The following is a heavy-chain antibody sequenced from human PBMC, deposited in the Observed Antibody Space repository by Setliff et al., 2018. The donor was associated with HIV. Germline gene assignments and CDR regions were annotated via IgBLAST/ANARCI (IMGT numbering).Heavy chain of an antibody. CDR2: IYSSGST. CDR3: ARDGRHDRNRWYVTHQYFKY. V-gene: IGHV4-39*07. Sequence: SETLSLTCTVSGGSSSSRSYYWGWIRQPPGKGLEWIGSIYSSGSTYYNPSLKSRVTISVDTSKKQFSLRLSSVTAADTAEYYCARDGRHDRNRWYVTHQYFKYWGQGTLVTVSS. CDR1: GGSSSSRSYY. D-gene: IGHD2-15*01. J-gene: IGHJ1*01.